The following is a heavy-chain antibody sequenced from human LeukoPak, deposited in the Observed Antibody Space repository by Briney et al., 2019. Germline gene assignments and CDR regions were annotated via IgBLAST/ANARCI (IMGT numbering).Heavy chain of an antibody. Sequence: SGGSLRLSCAASGFTFSDYYMSWIRQAPGKGLEWVSYISSSGSTIYYADSVKGRFTISRDNAKNSLYLQMNSLRAEDTAVYYCAKLGWFGELLPNYWGQGTLVTVSS. CDR2: ISSSGSTI. V-gene: IGHV3-11*04. D-gene: IGHD3-10*01. CDR1: GFTFSDYY. J-gene: IGHJ4*02. CDR3: AKLGWFGELLPNY.